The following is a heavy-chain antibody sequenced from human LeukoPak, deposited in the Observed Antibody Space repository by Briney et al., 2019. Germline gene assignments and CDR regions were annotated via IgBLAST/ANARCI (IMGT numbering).Heavy chain of an antibody. CDR3: AKDRRYAYPLWYYFDY. CDR1: GFTFSSYS. CDR2: IWYDGSNK. V-gene: IGHV3-33*06. Sequence: GGSLRLSCAASGFTFSSYSMHWVRQAPGKGLEWVAVIWYDGSNKYYADSVKGRFTISRDNSKNTLYLQMNSLRAEDTAVYYCAKDRRYAYPLWYYFDYWGQGTLVTVSS. D-gene: IGHD2-21*01. J-gene: IGHJ4*02.